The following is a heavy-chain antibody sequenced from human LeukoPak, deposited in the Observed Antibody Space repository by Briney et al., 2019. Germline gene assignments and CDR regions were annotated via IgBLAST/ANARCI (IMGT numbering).Heavy chain of an antibody. Sequence: ASVKVSCKASGYTFTSYGISWVRQAPGQGLEWMGWISAYNGNTNYAQKLQGRVTMTTDTSTSTAYMELRSLRSDDTAVYYCERSGRYYGSGSLDDYWGQGTLVTVSS. CDR3: ERSGRYYGSGSLDDY. V-gene: IGHV1-18*01. CDR1: GYTFTSYG. CDR2: ISAYNGNT. D-gene: IGHD3-10*01. J-gene: IGHJ4*02.